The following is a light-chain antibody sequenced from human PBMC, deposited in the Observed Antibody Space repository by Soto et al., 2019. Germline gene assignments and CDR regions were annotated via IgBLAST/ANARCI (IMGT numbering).Light chain of an antibody. J-gene: IGLJ1*01. CDR1: SFNIGGNS. CDR2: DDD. Sequence: QSVLTQPPSASAAPGQRGTISCPGSSFNIGGNSVSLYQQLPGTAPKLIIYDDDTRPSGIPDRLSGSKSGTSATLGITGFQTGNEADYYCGSWDSSLSAYDFGTGTKVTVL. CDR3: GSWDSSLSAYD. V-gene: IGLV1-51*01.